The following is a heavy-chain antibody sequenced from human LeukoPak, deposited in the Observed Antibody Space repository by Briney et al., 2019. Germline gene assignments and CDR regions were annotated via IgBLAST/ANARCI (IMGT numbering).Heavy chain of an antibody. Sequence: GGSLRFSCAASGFTFSSYWMHWVRQAPGKGLVWVSRINSDGSSTSYADSVKGRFTISRDNAKNTLYLQMNSLRAEDTAVYYCASGRSYYYDSSGYYLWGQGTLVTVSS. V-gene: IGHV3-74*01. CDR2: INSDGSST. J-gene: IGHJ5*02. D-gene: IGHD3-22*01. CDR3: ASGRSYYYDSSGYYL. CDR1: GFTFSSYW.